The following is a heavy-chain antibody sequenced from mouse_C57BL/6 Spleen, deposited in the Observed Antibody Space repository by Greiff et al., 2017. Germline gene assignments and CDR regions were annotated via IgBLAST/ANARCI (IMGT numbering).Heavy chain of an antibody. CDR3: ARHGGYDYDDWFAY. CDR1: GFTFSSYG. CDR2: ISSGGSYT. V-gene: IGHV5-6*01. J-gene: IGHJ3*01. Sequence: EVKLVESGGDLVKPGGSLKLSCAASGFTFSSYGMSWVRQTPDKRLEWVATISSGGSYTYYPDSVKGRFTISRDNAKNTLYLQMSSLKSEDTAMYYCARHGGYDYDDWFAYWGQGTLVTVSA. D-gene: IGHD2-4*01.